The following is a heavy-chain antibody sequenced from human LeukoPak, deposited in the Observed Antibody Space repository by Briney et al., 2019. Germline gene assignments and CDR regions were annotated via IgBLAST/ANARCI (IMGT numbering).Heavy chain of an antibody. J-gene: IGHJ4*02. CDR3: AKDSYGSGSYYNVDYFDY. D-gene: IGHD3-10*01. V-gene: IGHV3-23*01. Sequence: GGSLRLSCAASGFTFDDYAMSWVRQAPGKGLEWVSAISGSGGSTYYADSVKGRFTISRDNSKNTLYLQMNSLRAEDTAVYYCAKDSYGSGSYYNVDYFDYWGQGTLVTVSS. CDR1: GFTFDDYA. CDR2: ISGSGGST.